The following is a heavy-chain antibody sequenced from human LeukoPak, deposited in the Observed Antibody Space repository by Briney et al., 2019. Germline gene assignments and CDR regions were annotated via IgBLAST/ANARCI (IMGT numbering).Heavy chain of an antibody. CDR3: AKARSTGSNFDY. CDR2: ISSSGSTI. Sequence: GSLRLSCAASGFTFSSYEMNWVRQAPGKGLEWVSYISSSGSTIYYADSVKGRFTISRDNAKNSLYLQMNSLRAEDTAVYYCAKARSTGSNFDYWGQGTLVTVSS. J-gene: IGHJ4*02. CDR1: GFTFSSYE. V-gene: IGHV3-48*03. D-gene: IGHD1-1*01.